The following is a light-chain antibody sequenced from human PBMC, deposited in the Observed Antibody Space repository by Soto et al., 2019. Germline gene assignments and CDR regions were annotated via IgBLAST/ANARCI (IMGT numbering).Light chain of an antibody. CDR2: GAS. Sequence: EIVLTQSPGTLSLSPGERATLSCRASQSVSSNSLAWYHQKPGQPPRLLMYGASSRATGIPDRFSGSGSGTDFTLTISRLEPEDCAMYYCQQYGSSLITFGQGTRLEIE. CDR3: QQYGSSLIT. V-gene: IGKV3-20*01. CDR1: QSVSSNS. J-gene: IGKJ5*01.